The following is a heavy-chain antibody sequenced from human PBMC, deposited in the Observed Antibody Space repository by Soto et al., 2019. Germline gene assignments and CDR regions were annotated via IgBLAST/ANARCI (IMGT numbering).Heavy chain of an antibody. J-gene: IGHJ4*02. D-gene: IGHD6-13*01. CDR3: ARDRVYSSSWVDY. V-gene: IGHV3-30-3*01. Sequence: QVQLVESGGGVVQPGRSLRLSCAASGFTFSSYAMHWVRQVPGKGLEWVAVISYDGSNKYYADSVKGRFTISRDNSKNTLYLQMNSLRAEDTAVYYCARDRVYSSSWVDYWGQGTLVTVSS. CDR1: GFTFSSYA. CDR2: ISYDGSNK.